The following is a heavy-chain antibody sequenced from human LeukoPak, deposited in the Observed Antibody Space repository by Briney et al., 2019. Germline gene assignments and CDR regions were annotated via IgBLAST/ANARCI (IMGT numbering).Heavy chain of an antibody. CDR1: GGTFSSYA. CDR3: ARSRAVAVDNFNF. Sequence: GSSVKVSCKASGGTFSSYAISWVRQAPGQGLEWMGGIIPIFGTANYAQKFQGRDTITTDESTSTAYMELSSLRSEDTAVYYCARSRAVAVDNFNFWGQGTLVTVSS. V-gene: IGHV1-69*05. J-gene: IGHJ4*02. CDR2: IIPIFGTA. D-gene: IGHD6-19*01.